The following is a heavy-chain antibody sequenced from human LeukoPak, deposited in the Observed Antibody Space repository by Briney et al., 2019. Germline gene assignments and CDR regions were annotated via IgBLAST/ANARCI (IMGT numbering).Heavy chain of an antibody. Sequence: SVKVSCXASGGTFTSYTVSWVRQAPGQGLEWMGRIIPMSGTVKYAQKFQGRVTITTDESTSTAYMELSSLRSEDTAVYYCATTDYWGQGTLVTVSS. V-gene: IGHV1-69*05. CDR2: IIPMSGTV. CDR3: ATTDY. J-gene: IGHJ4*02. CDR1: GGTFTSYT.